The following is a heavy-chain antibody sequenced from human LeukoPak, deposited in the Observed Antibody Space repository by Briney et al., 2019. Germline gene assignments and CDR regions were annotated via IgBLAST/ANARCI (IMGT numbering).Heavy chain of an antibody. J-gene: IGHJ4*02. CDR2: ISGSGGST. Sequence: GGSLRLSCAASGFTVSSNYLSWVRQAPGKGLEWVSAISGSGGSTYYADSVKGRFTISRDNSKNTLYLQMNSLRAEDTAVYYCAKDPSGSYYFYFDYWGQGTLVTVSS. D-gene: IGHD1-26*01. CDR3: AKDPSGSYYFYFDY. V-gene: IGHV3-23*01. CDR1: GFTVSSNY.